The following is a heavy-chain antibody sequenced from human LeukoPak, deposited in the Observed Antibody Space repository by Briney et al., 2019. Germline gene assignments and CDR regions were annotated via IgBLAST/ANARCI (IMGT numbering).Heavy chain of an antibody. CDR3: ARDNGGWFDF. CDR1: NFIFSDYW. Sequence: PGRSLRLSCVASNFIFSDYWMSWVRQAPGKGLEWVANIKQGGREEKYVDSVKGRFAISRDDAKSTLYLQMDSLSGDDTAVYYCARDNGGWFDFWGRGTLVTVSS. V-gene: IGHV3-7*03. CDR2: IKQGGREE. D-gene: IGHD3-10*01. J-gene: IGHJ5*01.